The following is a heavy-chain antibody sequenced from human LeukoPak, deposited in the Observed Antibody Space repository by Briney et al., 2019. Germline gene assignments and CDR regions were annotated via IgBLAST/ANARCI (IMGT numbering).Heavy chain of an antibody. V-gene: IGHV3-23*01. D-gene: IGHD2-8*01. CDR3: AKEEEVLLMMFNYFTS. Sequence: GGSLRLSCAASQFSFSIHAMSWVRQAPGKGLEWVSAISDSGGATYYADSVQGRFTISRDNSKNTLYLQMNSLRAEDTAVYYCAKEEEVLLMMFNYFTSWGQGTLVTVSS. J-gene: IGHJ4*02. CDR2: ISDSGGAT. CDR1: QFSFSIHA.